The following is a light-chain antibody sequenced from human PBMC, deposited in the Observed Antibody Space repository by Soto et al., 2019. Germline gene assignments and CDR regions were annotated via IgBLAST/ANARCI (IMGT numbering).Light chain of an antibody. V-gene: IGLV1-40*01. CDR3: QSYDSSLSV. Sequence: QSVLTQPPSVSVVPGQRVTISCTGSSSNIGAGYDVHWYQQLPGTAPKLLIYGNSNRPSGVPDRFSGSKSGTSASLAITGLQAEDEADYYCQSYDSSLSVFGTGTKVTVL. J-gene: IGLJ1*01. CDR2: GNS. CDR1: SSNIGAGYD.